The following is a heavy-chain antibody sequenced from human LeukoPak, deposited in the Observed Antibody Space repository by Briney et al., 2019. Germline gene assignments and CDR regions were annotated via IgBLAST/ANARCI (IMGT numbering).Heavy chain of an antibody. D-gene: IGHD6-13*01. CDR2: ISSSSRYI. Sequence: GGSLRLSCAASGFSFSTYSMNWVRQAPGKGLEWVSSISSSSRYIYYADSVKGRFTISRDNAKNSLYLQMNSLRAEDTAVYYCARALIAAAGGDWFDPWGQGTLVTVSS. CDR3: ARALIAAAGGDWFDP. V-gene: IGHV3-21*01. CDR1: GFSFSTYS. J-gene: IGHJ5*02.